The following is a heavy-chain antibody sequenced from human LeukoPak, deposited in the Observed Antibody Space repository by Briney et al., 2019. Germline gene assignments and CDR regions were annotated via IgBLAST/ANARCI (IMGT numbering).Heavy chain of an antibody. V-gene: IGHV3-64*04. CDR3: AKDLTQQLVPDYYYYGMDV. D-gene: IGHD6-13*01. Sequence: GGSLRLSCSASGFTFSSYAMHWVRQAPGKGLEYVSAISSNGGSTYYADSVKGRFTISRDNSKNTLYLQMNSLRAEDTAVYYCAKDLTQQLVPDYYYYGMDVWGQGTTVTVSS. CDR2: ISSNGGST. J-gene: IGHJ6*02. CDR1: GFTFSSYA.